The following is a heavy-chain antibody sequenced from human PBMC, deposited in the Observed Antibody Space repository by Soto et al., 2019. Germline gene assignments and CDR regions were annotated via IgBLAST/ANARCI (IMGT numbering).Heavy chain of an antibody. CDR1: ACSITTSY. CDR3: ASSGIVGREVNTWFDP. Sequence: TETLSLTCTFSACSITTSYWSWIRQPLGKALEWIGYISYRGSTNYNPSLKSRLTISIDTSKSQISLKLTSMTTADTAVYYCASSGIVGREVNTWFDPWGQGTLVTVSS. CDR2: ISYRGST. D-gene: IGHD3-22*01. J-gene: IGHJ5*02. V-gene: IGHV4-59*01.